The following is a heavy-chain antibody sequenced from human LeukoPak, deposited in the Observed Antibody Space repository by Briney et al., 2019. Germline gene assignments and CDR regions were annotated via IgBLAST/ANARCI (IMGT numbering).Heavy chain of an antibody. CDR3: AKDGAWLRFDD. CDR2: ISPGGGPT. J-gene: IGHJ4*02. CDR1: GFTFSSSW. V-gene: IGHV3-23*01. Sequence: GGSLRLSCAASGFTFSSSWMYWVRQTPGKGLEWVSGISPGGGPTYYADSVKGRFTISRDDSKNTLYLQMKNLRAEDTAVYYCAKDGAWLRFDDWGQGILVTVSS. D-gene: IGHD5-12*01.